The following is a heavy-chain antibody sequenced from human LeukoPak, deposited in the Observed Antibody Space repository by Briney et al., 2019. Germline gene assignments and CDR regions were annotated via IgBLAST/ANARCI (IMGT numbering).Heavy chain of an antibody. J-gene: IGHJ5*02. CDR2: IDHSRRA. V-gene: IGHV4-39*07. Sequence: SETLSLICTVSGGSISGSSYYWGWIRQPPGKGLEWIGEIDHSRRANYNPSLKSRVTISVNTSKYQFSLKLTSVTAADTAVYYCAKDVSTAAGFDPWGQGTLVTVSS. CDR1: GGSISGSSYY. D-gene: IGHD5/OR15-5a*01. CDR3: AKDVSTAAGFDP.